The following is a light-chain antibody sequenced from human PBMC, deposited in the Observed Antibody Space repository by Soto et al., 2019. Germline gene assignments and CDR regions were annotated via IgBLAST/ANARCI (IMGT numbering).Light chain of an antibody. J-gene: IGLJ1*01. Sequence: QSALTQPASVSGSPGQSITISCTGTSSDVGIYNYVSWYQQHPGKAPKLIICEVYNRPSGVSNRFSGSKSGNTASLTISGLRPEDEADYYCTSFTASTHVFGTGTKVTVL. V-gene: IGLV2-14*01. CDR3: TSFTASTHV. CDR2: EVY. CDR1: SSDVGIYNY.